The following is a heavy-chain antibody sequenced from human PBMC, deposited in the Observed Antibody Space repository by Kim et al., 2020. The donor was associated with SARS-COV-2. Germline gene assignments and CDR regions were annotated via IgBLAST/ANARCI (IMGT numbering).Heavy chain of an antibody. Sequence: IHYADAVRGRFTIARDNAKNSLYLQMRSLRAEDTAVYYCARGSDWYFDLWGRGTLVTVSS. J-gene: IGHJ2*01. CDR3: ARGSDWYFDL. CDR2: I. V-gene: IGHV3-48*04.